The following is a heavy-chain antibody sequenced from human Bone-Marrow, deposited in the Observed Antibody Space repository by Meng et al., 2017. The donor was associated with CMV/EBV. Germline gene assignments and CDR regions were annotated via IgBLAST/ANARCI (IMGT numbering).Heavy chain of an antibody. Sequence: GESLKISCAASGFTFSSYAMSWVRQAPGKGLEWVSVIYSGGSSTYYADSVKGRFTISRDNSKNTLYLQMNSLRAEDTAVYYCAIVVVIANWFDPWVQGTLVTVSS. V-gene: IGHV3-23*03. CDR3: AIVVVIANWFDP. CDR1: GFTFSSYA. CDR2: IYSGGSST. D-gene: IGHD3-22*01. J-gene: IGHJ5*02.